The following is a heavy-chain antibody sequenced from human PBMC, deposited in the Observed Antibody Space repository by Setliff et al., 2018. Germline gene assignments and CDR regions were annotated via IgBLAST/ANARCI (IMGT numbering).Heavy chain of an antibody. V-gene: IGHV3-74*01. D-gene: IGHD1-1*01. J-gene: IGHJ4*02. CDR1: GLSYSNYW. CDR3: ARDGHNVYYFDY. Sequence: HPGGSLRLSCTASGLSYSNYWVSWVRQAPGKGLVWVSRINSDGSSTNYADSVKGQFTVSRDNAKNTLYLQMNSLRAEDTAVYYCARDGHNVYYFDYWGLGTLVTVSS. CDR2: INSDGSST.